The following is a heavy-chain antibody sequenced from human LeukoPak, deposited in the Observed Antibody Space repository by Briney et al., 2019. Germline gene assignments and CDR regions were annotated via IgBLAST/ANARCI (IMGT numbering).Heavy chain of an antibody. CDR1: GFAFSTYA. D-gene: IGHD2-15*01. J-gene: IGHJ6*03. CDR3: ARDRSCTGGSCYMDV. Sequence: GSLRLSCAASGFAFSTYAMSWVRQAPGKGLEWVSGISGSGDNTNYADSVKGRFTISRDNSKNTLSLQMSSLRVEDTAVYYCARDRSCTGGSCYMDVWGRGTTVTVSS. V-gene: IGHV3-23*01. CDR2: ISGSGDNT.